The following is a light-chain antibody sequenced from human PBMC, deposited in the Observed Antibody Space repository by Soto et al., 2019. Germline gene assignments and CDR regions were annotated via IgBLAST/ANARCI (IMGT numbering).Light chain of an antibody. CDR2: DVS. J-gene: IGLJ3*02. Sequence: QSALTQPASVSGSPGQSITISCTGTSSDVGGYNYVSWYQQHPGKAPKLMIYDVSNRPSGVSNRFSGSKSGNTASLTISGLQAEDEADYYCSPYTSSSTPNGVFGGGTKLTVL. CDR3: SPYTSSSTPNGV. V-gene: IGLV2-14*01. CDR1: SSDVGGYNY.